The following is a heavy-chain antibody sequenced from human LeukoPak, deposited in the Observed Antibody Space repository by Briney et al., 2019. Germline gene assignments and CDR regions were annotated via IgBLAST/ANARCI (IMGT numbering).Heavy chain of an antibody. CDR3: TRHDYYDSSGYYYEYYFDY. CDR1: GFTFSGSA. D-gene: IGHD3-22*01. CDR2: IRSKANSYAT. V-gene: IGHV3-73*01. Sequence: GGSLRLSCAASGFTFSGSAMHWVRQASGKGLEWVGGIRSKANSYATAYAASVKGRFTISRDDSKKTAYLQMNSMKTEDTAVYYCTRHDYYDSSGYYYEYYFDYWGQGTLVTVSS. J-gene: IGHJ4*02.